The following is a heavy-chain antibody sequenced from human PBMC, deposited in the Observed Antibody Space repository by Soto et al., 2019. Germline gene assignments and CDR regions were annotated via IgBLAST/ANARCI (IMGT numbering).Heavy chain of an antibody. V-gene: IGHV1-69*02. D-gene: IGHD3-10*01. CDR3: ATSYGSGYRAFDY. J-gene: IGHJ4*02. Sequence: QVQLVQSGAEVKRPWSSVKVSCKASGDTFSFYSINWVRQAPGLGLEWMGRVNPILSLSNYAQRFQGRVTMNAEKSTSTAYMVISSLRSEDTAIYYCATSYGSGYRAFDYWGQGAQVIVSS. CDR1: GDTFSFYS. CDR2: VNPILSLS.